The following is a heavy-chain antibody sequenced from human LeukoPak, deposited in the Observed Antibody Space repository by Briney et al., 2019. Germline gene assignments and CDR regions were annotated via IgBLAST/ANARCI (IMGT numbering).Heavy chain of an antibody. CDR3: TTGYCSSTSCYRGNY. D-gene: IGHD2-2*02. CDR2: IKSKTDGGTT. V-gene: IGHV3-15*01. J-gene: IGHJ4*02. Sequence: PGGSLRLSCAASGFTFSNAWMSWVRQAPGKGLEWVGRIKSKTDGGTTDYAAPVKGRFTISRDDSENTLYLQMNSLKTEDTAMYYCTTGYCSSTSCYRGNYWGQGTLVTVSS. CDR1: GFTFSNAW.